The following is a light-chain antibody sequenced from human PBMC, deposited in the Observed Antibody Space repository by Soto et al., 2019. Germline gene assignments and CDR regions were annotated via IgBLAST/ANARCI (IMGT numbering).Light chain of an antibody. CDR1: SSDVGGYNY. Sequence: QSALTQPASVSGSPGQSITISCTGTSSDVGGYNYVSWYQQHPGKGPKLMIYEVSNRPSGVSNRFSGSKPGNTATLTISGLQAEGEAHYYCSSYTRTTTSVFGHATKVTV. CDR3: SSYTRTTTSV. CDR2: EVS. J-gene: IGLJ1*01. V-gene: IGLV2-14*03.